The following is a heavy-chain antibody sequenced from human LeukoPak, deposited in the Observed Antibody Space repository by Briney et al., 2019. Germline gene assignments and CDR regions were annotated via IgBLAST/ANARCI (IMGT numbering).Heavy chain of an antibody. CDR2: IYYSGST. Sequence: PSETLSLTCTVSGGSISSYYWSWIRQPPGKGLEWIGYIYYSGSTNYNPSLKSRVTISVDTSKNQFSLKLSSVTAADTAVYYCARLYDYGDHGDAFDIWGQGTMVTVSS. CDR3: ARLYDYGDHGDAFDI. V-gene: IGHV4-59*12. J-gene: IGHJ3*02. CDR1: GGSISSYY. D-gene: IGHD4-17*01.